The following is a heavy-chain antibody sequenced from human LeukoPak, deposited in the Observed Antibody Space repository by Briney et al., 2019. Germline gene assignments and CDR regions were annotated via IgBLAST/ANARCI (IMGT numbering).Heavy chain of an antibody. Sequence: GGSLRLSCAASGFTFSSYWMSWVRQAPGKGLEWVANIKRDGSEKYYVDSVKGRFTISRDNAKNSLYLQMNSLRAEDMALYYCAKESIAARPGAFDIWGQGTMVTVSS. V-gene: IGHV3-7*03. CDR2: IKRDGSEK. D-gene: IGHD6-6*01. J-gene: IGHJ3*02. CDR1: GFTFSSYW. CDR3: AKESIAARPGAFDI.